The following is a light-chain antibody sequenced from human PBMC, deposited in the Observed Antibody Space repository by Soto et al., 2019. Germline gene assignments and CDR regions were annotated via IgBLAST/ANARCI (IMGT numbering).Light chain of an antibody. CDR3: AVWDGALSGGV. CDR2: ENN. J-gene: IGLJ2*01. V-gene: IGLV1-51*01. Sequence: QSMLTQPPSVSAAPGQKVTISCSGSSSNIGTYDVSWYQQLPGTAPKLLIYENNKRPSGIPDRFSGSKSGTSATLGITGLQTGDEADYYCAVWDGALSGGVFGGGTKVTVL. CDR1: SSNIGTYD.